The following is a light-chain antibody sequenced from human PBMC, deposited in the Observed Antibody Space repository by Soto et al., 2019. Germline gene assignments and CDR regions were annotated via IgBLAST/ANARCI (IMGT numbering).Light chain of an antibody. CDR1: NSDVGYYNY. V-gene: IGLV2-14*01. CDR3: SSYTTSTTLI. Sequence: QSALTQPASVSGSPGQSITISCTGTNSDVGYYNYVSWFQQHPGKAPKLMIYEVSNRPSGVSNRFSGSKSGNTASLTISGLQAEDEAYYYCSSYTTSTTLIFGGGTKVTVL. CDR2: EVS. J-gene: IGLJ2*01.